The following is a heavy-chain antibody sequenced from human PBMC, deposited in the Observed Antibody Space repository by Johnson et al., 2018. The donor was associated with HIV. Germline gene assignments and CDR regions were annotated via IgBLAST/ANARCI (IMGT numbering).Heavy chain of an antibody. V-gene: IGHV3-13*01. CDR1: GFTFSSYD. CDR2: IGTAGDT. Sequence: VQLVESGGGLVQPGGSLRLSCAASGFTFSSYDMHWVRQTTGKGLELVSGIGTAGDTYYPGSVKGRLTISRDNSKNTLYLQMSSLRAGDTAVYYCARGRASWELYDAFEIWGQGTMVIVSS. CDR3: ARGRASWELYDAFEI. J-gene: IGHJ3*02. D-gene: IGHD1-26*01.